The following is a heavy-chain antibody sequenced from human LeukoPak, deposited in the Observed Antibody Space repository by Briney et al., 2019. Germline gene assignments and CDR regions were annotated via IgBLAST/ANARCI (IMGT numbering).Heavy chain of an antibody. CDR2: ISPYNGNT. D-gene: IGHD2/OR15-2a*01. V-gene: IGHV1-18*01. CDR3: ARDNTWYFDL. Sequence: WVTVSCTASGYTFSTYAISWVRQAPGQGLEWMGWISPYNGNTNPAQKFQGRVTMTTDTSSSAAYMELRSLRSDDTAVYYCARDNTWYFDLWGRGTLVTVSS. J-gene: IGHJ2*01. CDR1: GYTFSTYA.